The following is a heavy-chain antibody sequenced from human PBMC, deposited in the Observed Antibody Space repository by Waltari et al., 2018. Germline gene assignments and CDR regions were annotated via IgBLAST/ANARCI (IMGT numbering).Heavy chain of an antibody. CDR1: GYALSELS. CDR2: FNPEDGEI. V-gene: IGHV1-24*01. CDR3: AANSGSYSLAFDI. Sequence: QVQLEQSGAEVKKPGASMKVSCKVSGYALSELSMHWVRQAPGEGLEWMGGFNPEDGEISYAQKFRGRVTMTEDESTSTAYMELSSLRSEDTAVYYCAANSGSYSLAFDIWGQGTMVTVSS. J-gene: IGHJ3*02. D-gene: IGHD1-26*01.